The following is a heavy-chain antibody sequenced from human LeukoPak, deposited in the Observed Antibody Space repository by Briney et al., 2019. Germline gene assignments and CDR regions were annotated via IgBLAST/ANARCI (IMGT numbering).Heavy chain of an antibody. CDR1: GFTLSSYA. CDR3: AKFSDRLGDFDY. Sequence: GGSLRLSCAASGFTLSSYAMSWVRQAPGKGLEWVSAISDSGNTYHADSVKGRFTISRDSSKNTLFLQMNRLRPEDAAVYYCAKFSDRLGDFDYWGQGTLVTVSS. V-gene: IGHV3-23*01. J-gene: IGHJ4*02. CDR2: ISDSGNT. D-gene: IGHD3-16*01.